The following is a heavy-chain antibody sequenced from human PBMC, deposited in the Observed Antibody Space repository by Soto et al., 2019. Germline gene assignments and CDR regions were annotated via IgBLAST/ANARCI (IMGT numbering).Heavy chain of an antibody. CDR2: ISYDGSNK. Sequence: GGSLRLSCVTSGFTFSIYGMAWVRQAPGKGMDWLAVISYDGSNKYYADYVNGRFTISIDNSKNTLYLQMNSLRAEDTAVYYCAKGEYSRSAGDDWGQRTLFTVSS. V-gene: IGHV3-30*18. CDR1: GFTFSIYG. J-gene: IGHJ4*02. D-gene: IGHD6-6*01. CDR3: AKGEYSRSAGDD.